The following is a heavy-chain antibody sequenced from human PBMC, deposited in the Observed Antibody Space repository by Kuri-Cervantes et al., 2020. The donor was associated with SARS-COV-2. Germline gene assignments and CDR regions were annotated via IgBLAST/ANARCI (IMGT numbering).Heavy chain of an antibody. CDR2: ISYEGSIK. J-gene: IGHJ6*03. Sequence: GESLKISCAASGFSFNNFAMNWVRQAPGKGLEWVAVISYEGSIKKYADSVRGRFTVSRDNAKNSLYLQMNSLRAEDTAVYYCARDGTELDSYYYYMDVWGKGTTVTVSS. CDR1: GFSFNNFA. V-gene: IGHV3-30*04. CDR3: ARDGTELDSYYYYMDV. D-gene: IGHD1-1*01.